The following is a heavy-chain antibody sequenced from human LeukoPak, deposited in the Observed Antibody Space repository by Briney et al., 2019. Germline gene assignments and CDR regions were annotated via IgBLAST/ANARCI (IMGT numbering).Heavy chain of an antibody. D-gene: IGHD3-22*01. CDR1: GYTFTSYG. CDR3: ARPRYYYDSSGYYFDY. Sequence: ASVKVSCKASGYTFTSYGISWVRQAPGQGLEWMGWISAYNGNTNYAQKLQGRVTMTTDTSTSTAYMELRSLRSDDTAVYYRARPRYYYDSSGYYFDYWGQGTLVTVSS. CDR2: ISAYNGNT. V-gene: IGHV1-18*01. J-gene: IGHJ4*02.